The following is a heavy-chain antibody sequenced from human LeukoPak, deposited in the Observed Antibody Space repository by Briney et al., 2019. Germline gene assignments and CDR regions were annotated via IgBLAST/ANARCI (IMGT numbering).Heavy chain of an antibody. Sequence: GGSLRLSCAASGFTFSSYAMSWVRQAPGKGLEGVSAISGSGGSTYYADSVKGRFTISRDNSKNTLYLQMNSLRAEDTAVYYCAKVTTMVRGVIDWGQGTLVTVSS. CDR2: ISGSGGST. D-gene: IGHD3-10*01. V-gene: IGHV3-23*01. J-gene: IGHJ4*02. CDR3: AKVTTMVRGVID. CDR1: GFTFSSYA.